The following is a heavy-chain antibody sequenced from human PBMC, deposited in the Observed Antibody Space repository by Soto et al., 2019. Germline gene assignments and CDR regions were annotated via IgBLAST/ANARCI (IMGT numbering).Heavy chain of an antibody. D-gene: IGHD2-15*01. CDR3: AGFVVPASRNSDFDY. V-gene: IGHV4-39*01. Sequence: SETLSLTCTVSGISVSTSDYYWGWVRQPPGKGLDWIGNIYYSGSTFYNPSLRSRVTLSVDASKNQFSLRLNSVTVADTAVYFCAGFVVPASRNSDFDYWGQGTLVTVSS. CDR1: GISVSTSDYY. CDR2: IYYSGST. J-gene: IGHJ4*02.